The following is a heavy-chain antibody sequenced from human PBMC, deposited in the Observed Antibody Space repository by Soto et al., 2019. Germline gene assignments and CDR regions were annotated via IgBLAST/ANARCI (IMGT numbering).Heavy chain of an antibody. D-gene: IGHD3-16*01. CDR3: ARHDQSAMGAFDI. J-gene: IGHJ3*02. V-gene: IGHV5-10-1*01. CDR2: IDPSDSYT. CDR1: GYSFTSYW. Sequence: PGESLKISCKGSGYSFTSYWISWVSQRPGKGLEWKGRIDPSDSYTNYSPSFQGHVTISAHKSISTAYLQWSSLKASDTAMYYCARHDQSAMGAFDIWGQGTMVTVSS.